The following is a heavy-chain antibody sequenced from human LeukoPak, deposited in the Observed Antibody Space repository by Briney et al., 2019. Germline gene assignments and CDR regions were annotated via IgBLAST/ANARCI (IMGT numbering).Heavy chain of an antibody. CDR2: INPNSGGT. CDR1: GYTFTYYY. CDR3: ARDLSYYGSGSYYFGR. Sequence: ASVTVSCKAFGYTFTYYYMHWVRQAPGQGREWMGWINPNSGGTKYAQKIKGRVAMTRDTSISTAYMDLSGLRSDDTAVYYCARDLSYYGSGSYYFGRWGQGTLVTVSS. J-gene: IGHJ4*02. V-gene: IGHV1-2*02. D-gene: IGHD3-10*01.